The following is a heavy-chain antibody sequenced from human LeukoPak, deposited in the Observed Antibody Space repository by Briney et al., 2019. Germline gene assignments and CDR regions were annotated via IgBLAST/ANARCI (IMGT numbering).Heavy chain of an antibody. CDR3: AGEGHYYDDTGYYYGGEDY. V-gene: IGHV4-4*07. CDR1: GGSITRYY. J-gene: IGHJ4*02. CDR2: IYTRGST. Sequence: SETLSRTCTVSGGSITRYYWSWIRQPAGKGLEWIGRIYTRGSTKYSPPLKSRVTLSVDTSKNQFSLRLSSVTAADTAVYYCAGEGHYYDDTGYYYGGEDYWGQGTLVTVSS. D-gene: IGHD3-22*01.